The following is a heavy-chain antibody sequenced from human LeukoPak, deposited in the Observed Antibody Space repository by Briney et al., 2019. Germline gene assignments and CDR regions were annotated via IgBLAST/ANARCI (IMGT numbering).Heavy chain of an antibody. CDR1: GDTFSSYA. V-gene: IGHV1-69*04. CDR3: ARELGYYDSSAPGGFDP. J-gene: IGHJ5*02. D-gene: IGHD3-22*01. CDR2: LIPILGIA. Sequence: SVKLSCKASGDTFSSYAISWARQAPGQGLEWMGRLIPILGIANYAQKFQGRVTITADKSTSTAYMELSSLRSEDTAVYYCARELGYYDSSAPGGFDPWGQGTLVTVSS.